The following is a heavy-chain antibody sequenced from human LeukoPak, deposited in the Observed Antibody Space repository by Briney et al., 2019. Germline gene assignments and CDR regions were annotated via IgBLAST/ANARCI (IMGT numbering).Heavy chain of an antibody. V-gene: IGHV1-69*05. Sequence: SVKVSCKASGGTFISYAISWVRQAPGQGLEWMGGIIPIFGTANYAQKFQGRVTITTDEFTSTAYMELSSLRSEDTAVYYCAREVGYCSSTSCPFDYWGQGTLVTVSS. CDR3: AREVGYCSSTSCPFDY. D-gene: IGHD2-2*03. J-gene: IGHJ4*02. CDR1: GGTFISYA. CDR2: IIPIFGTA.